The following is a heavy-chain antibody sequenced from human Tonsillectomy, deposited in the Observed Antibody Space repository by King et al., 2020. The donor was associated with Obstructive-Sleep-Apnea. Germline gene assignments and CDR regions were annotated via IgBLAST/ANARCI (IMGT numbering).Heavy chain of an antibody. D-gene: IGHD3-10*01. CDR3: ARVARPTVRGVPGY. Sequence: GGEVKEPGASVKVSCKASGYTFTTYDINWVRQATGQGLEWMGWMNPNSGNTGYAQKFQGRVTMTRNTSISTAYMELSSLRSEDTAVYYCARVARPTVRGVPGYWGQGTLVTVSS. CDR2: MNPNSGNT. J-gene: IGHJ4*02. V-gene: IGHV1-8*01. CDR1: GYTFTTYD.